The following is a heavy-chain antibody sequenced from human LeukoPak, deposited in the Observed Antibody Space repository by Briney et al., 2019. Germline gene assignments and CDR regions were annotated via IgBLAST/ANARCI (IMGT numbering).Heavy chain of an antibody. CDR1: GFTFNNYG. Sequence: GGSLRLSCAAFGFTFNNYGMHWVRQAPGKGLEWVAVISNDGIKKDHADSVRGRFTISRDNSKNTVYLQMNSLRTDDTAVYYCASVRYFDWLVDNWGQGTLVTVSS. CDR3: ASVRYFDWLVDN. D-gene: IGHD3-9*01. CDR2: ISNDGIKK. V-gene: IGHV3-30*03. J-gene: IGHJ4*02.